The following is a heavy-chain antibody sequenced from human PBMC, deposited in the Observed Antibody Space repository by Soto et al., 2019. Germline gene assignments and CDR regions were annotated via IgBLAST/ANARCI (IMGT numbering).Heavy chain of an antibody. CDR2: ISYDGSNK. D-gene: IGHD1-26*01. CDR1: GFTFSSYG. J-gene: IGHJ4*02. V-gene: IGHV3-30*18. Sequence: QVQLVESGGGVVQPGRSLRLSCAASGFTFSSYGMHWVRQAPGKGLEWVAVISYDGSNKYYADSVKGRFTISRDNSKNTLYLQMNSLRAEDTAVYYCAKLAISIVGATTSNYWGQGTLVXVSS. CDR3: AKLAISIVGATTSNY.